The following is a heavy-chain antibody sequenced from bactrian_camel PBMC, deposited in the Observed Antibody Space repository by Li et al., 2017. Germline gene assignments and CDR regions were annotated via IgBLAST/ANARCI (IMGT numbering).Heavy chain of an antibody. D-gene: IGHD2*01. CDR1: KDSGEYC. V-gene: IGHV3S55*01. J-gene: IGHJ4*01. CDR2: VGSDGTT. Sequence: VQLVESGGGSVQAGGSLRLACTYSKDSGEYCMGWFRQAPGKEREGVVGVGSDGTTTYADSVKGRFIFSKDNAKNTLYLQMNSLKPEDTAMYYCAVDVSWDPVVVTVALVPAFKYVGKGTQVTVS.